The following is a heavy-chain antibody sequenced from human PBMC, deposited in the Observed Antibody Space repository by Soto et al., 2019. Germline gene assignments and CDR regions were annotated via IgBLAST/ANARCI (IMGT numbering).Heavy chain of an antibody. CDR2: INYSGST. CDR1: GGSISSGDYY. D-gene: IGHD3-10*01. CDR3: ARDLLWFGRFPSPAHLGY. J-gene: IGHJ4*02. V-gene: IGHV4-30-4*01. Sequence: KPSETLSLTCTVSGGSISSGDYYWSWIRPAPGKGLEWIGYINYSGSTSYNPSLKCRVTISVDTSKNQFYLKMRSVTAAATSVYYCARDLLWFGRFPSPAHLGYWGQGTLVTVSS.